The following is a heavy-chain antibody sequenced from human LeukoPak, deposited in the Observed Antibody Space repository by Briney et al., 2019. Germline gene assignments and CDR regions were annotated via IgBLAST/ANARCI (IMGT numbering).Heavy chain of an antibody. CDR3: ARDLPQDNYDSSGAWGYAFDI. J-gene: IGHJ3*02. D-gene: IGHD3-22*01. CDR1: RDSVSSNNAA. Sequence: SQTLSHTCAIPRDSVSSNNAAWNWIRQSPSRGLESLRRIYYRSKCYNDYAVSVKSRITINPDTSKNQFSLQLNSETPEDTAIYYCARDLPQDNYDSSGAWGYAFDIWGQGTMVTVSS. CDR2: IYYRSKCYN. V-gene: IGHV6-1*01.